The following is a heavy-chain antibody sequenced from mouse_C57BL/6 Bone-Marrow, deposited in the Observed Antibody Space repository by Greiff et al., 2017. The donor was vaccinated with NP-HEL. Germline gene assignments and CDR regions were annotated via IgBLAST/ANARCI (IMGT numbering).Heavy chain of an antibody. CDR3: ARGLGPAWFAY. D-gene: IGHD4-1*01. Sequence: QVQLKQPGAELVRPGSSVKLSCKASGYTFTSYWMDWVKQRPGQGLEWIGNIYPSDSETHYNQKFKDKATLTVDKSSSTAYMQLSSLTSEDSAVYYCARGLGPAWFAYWGQGTLVTVSA. V-gene: IGHV1-61*01. CDR2: IYPSDSET. J-gene: IGHJ3*01. CDR1: GYTFTSYW.